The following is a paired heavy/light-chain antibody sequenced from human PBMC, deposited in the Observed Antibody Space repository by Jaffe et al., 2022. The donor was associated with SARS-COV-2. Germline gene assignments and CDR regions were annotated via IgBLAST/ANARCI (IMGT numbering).Heavy chain of an antibody. J-gene: IGHJ4*02. Sequence: QLQLQESGPGLVKPSETLSLTCTVSGGSISSSGFYWGWIRQPPGKGLEWIGNFYYPARNYYNPSLKSRVTISVDTSKKQFSLKLTSVTAADTAVYYCARRSQQWLALDYWGQGTLVTVSS. D-gene: IGHD6-19*01. CDR3: ARRSQQWLALDY. CDR1: GGSISSSGFY. V-gene: IGHV4-39*01. CDR2: FYYPARN.
Light chain of an antibody. CDR1: SSDVGGYNY. CDR2: EVS. V-gene: IGLV2-8*01. CDR3: SSYAGGNSWV. Sequence: QSALTQPPSASGSPGQSVTISCTGTSSDVGGYNYVSWYQQHPGKAPKLMIYEVSKRPSGVPDRFSGSKSGNTASLTVSGLQAEDEADYYCSSYAGGNSWVFGGGTKLTVL. J-gene: IGLJ3*02.